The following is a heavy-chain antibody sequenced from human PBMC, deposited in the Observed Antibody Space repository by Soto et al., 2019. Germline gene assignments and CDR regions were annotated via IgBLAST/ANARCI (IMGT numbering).Heavy chain of an antibody. Sequence: SETLSLTCAVYGGSFSGYYWSWIRQPPGKGLEWIGEINHSGSTNYNPSPKSRVTISVDTSKNQFSLKLSSVTAADTAVYYCARGPLWSYYYYYYGMDVWGQGTTVTVSS. D-gene: IGHD3-10*01. CDR1: GGSFSGYY. J-gene: IGHJ6*02. V-gene: IGHV4-34*01. CDR3: ARGPLWSYYYYYYGMDV. CDR2: INHSGST.